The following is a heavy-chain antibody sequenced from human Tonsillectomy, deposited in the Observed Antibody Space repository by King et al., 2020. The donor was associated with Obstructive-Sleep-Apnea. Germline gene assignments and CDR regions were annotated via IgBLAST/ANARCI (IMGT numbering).Heavy chain of an antibody. D-gene: IGHD3-9*01. J-gene: IGHJ4*02. CDR1: GFTFSSYA. Sequence: VQLVESGGGLVQPGGSLRLSCAASGFTFSSYAMSWVRQAPGKGLEWVSAISGSGGSTYYADSVRGRFTISRDNSKNTLYLQMNSLRAEDTAEYYCAKGRTLHYYDILTGYYSLDYWGQGTLVTVSS. V-gene: IGHV3-23*04. CDR2: ISGSGGST. CDR3: AKGRTLHYYDILTGYYSLDY.